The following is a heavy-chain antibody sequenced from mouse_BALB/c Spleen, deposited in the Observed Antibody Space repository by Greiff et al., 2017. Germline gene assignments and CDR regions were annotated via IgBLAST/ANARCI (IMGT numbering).Heavy chain of an antibody. V-gene: IGHV1S135*01. J-gene: IGHJ1*01. CDR3: ARLIYYDVYWYFDV. CDR2: IDPYNGGT. CDR1: GYSFTDYN. Sequence: VQLQQSGLLVKPGASVKVSCKASGYSFTDYNMYWVKQSHGKSLEWIGYIDPYNGGTSYNQKFKGKATLTVDKSSSTAFMHLNSLTSEDSAVYYCARLIYYDVYWYFDVWGAGTTVTVSS. D-gene: IGHD2-4*01.